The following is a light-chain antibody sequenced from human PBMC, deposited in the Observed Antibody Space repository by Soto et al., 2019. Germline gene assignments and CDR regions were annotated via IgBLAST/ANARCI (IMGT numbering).Light chain of an antibody. V-gene: IGKV3-20*01. CDR3: QQYVTSSIT. CDR1: QTVSSSF. Sequence: EIVLTQSPGSLSLSPGERATLSCRASQTVSSSFLAWYQQKPGQAPRLLIYGASSRATGIPDRFSGSGSGTDFTLTISRLEPEDSAVYYCQQYVTSSITFGQGTRLEIK. J-gene: IGKJ5*01. CDR2: GAS.